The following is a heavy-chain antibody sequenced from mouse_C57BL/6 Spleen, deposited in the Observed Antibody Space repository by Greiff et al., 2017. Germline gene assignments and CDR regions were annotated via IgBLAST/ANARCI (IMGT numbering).Heavy chain of an antibody. J-gene: IGHJ1*03. CDR2: ISNGGGST. Sequence: EVQRVESGGGLVQPGGSLKLSCAASGFTFSDYYMYWVRQTPEKRLEWVAYISNGGGSTYYPDTVKGRFTISRDNAKNTLYLQMSRLKSEDTAMYYCARPDGSSYEGYFDVWGTGTTVTVSS. CDR3: ARPDGSSYEGYFDV. CDR1: GFTFSDYY. D-gene: IGHD1-1*01. V-gene: IGHV5-12*01.